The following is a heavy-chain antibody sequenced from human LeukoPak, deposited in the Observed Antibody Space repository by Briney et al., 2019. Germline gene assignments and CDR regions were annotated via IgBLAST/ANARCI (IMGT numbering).Heavy chain of an antibody. J-gene: IGHJ4*02. CDR1: GFTFSSYP. V-gene: IGHV3-64*01. D-gene: IGHD5-24*01. CDR3: ARGFRDDYNVYFDY. Sequence: GGSLRLSCAASGFTFSSYPMHWVRQAPGKGLEYVSAISSNGASTYYAKSVKGRFTISRDNSKNTLYLQMGSLRAEDMAVYYCARGFRDDYNVYFDYWGQGTLVTVSS. CDR2: ISSNGAST.